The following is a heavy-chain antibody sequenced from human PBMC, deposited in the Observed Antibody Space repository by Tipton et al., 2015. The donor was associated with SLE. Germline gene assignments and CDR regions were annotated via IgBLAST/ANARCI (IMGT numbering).Heavy chain of an antibody. CDR3: AKLFSTYRGCFDY. CDR2: ISGGGGDT. V-gene: IGHV3-23*01. J-gene: IGHJ4*02. Sequence: SLRLSCAASGFTFSSYAMSWVRHTPGKGLEWVSGISGGGGDTYYADSVKGRFTISRDNSENTLYLQMDGLRAEDSAVYYCAKLFSTYRGCFDYWGQGTLVTVS. CDR1: GFTFSSYA. D-gene: IGHD2/OR15-2a*01.